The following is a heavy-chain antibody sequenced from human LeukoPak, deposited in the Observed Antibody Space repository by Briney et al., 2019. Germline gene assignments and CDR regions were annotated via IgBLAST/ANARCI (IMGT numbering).Heavy chain of an antibody. CDR1: GFTFSSYS. Sequence: GGSLRLSCAASGFTFSSYSMNWVRQAPGKGLEWVSSISSSSSYIYYADSVKGRFTISRDNAKNSLYLQMNSLRAEDTAVYYCARARALYGSLDYWGQGTLVTVSS. D-gene: IGHD3-10*01. CDR2: ISSSSSYI. J-gene: IGHJ4*02. V-gene: IGHV3-21*01. CDR3: ARARALYGSLDY.